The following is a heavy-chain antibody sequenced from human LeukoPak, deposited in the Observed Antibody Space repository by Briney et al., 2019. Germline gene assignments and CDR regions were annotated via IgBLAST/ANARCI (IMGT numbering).Heavy chain of an antibody. CDR2: VYYSGNT. Sequence: PSETLSLTCTVSGYSISSGHYWGWIRQPPGKGLGWIGYVYYSGNTNYNPSLKSRVTISVDTSKNQFSLKLSSVTAADTAFYYCVSGSTWSYYFDYWGQGTLVTVSS. CDR3: VSGSTWSYYFDY. J-gene: IGHJ4*02. CDR1: GYSISSGHY. D-gene: IGHD6-13*01. V-gene: IGHV4-61*01.